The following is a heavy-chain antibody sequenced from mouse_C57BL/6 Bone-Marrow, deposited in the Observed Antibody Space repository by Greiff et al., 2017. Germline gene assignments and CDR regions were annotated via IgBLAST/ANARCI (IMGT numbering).Heavy chain of an antibody. CDR3: ARGHDYDNAWFAY. D-gene: IGHD2-4*01. Sequence: QVQLQQPGAELVKPGASVKLSCKASGYTFTSYWMHWVKQRPGQGLEWIGMIHPNSGSTKYNEKFKSKATLTVDKSSSTAYMQLSSLTSEDSAVYYCARGHDYDNAWFAYWGQGTLVTVSA. V-gene: IGHV1-64*01. CDR2: IHPNSGST. J-gene: IGHJ3*01. CDR1: GYTFTSYW.